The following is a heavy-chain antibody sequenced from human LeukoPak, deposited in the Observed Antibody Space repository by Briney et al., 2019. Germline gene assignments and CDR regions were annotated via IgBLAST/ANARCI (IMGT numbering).Heavy chain of an antibody. CDR3: ARDDLGDYGTTFDY. Sequence: ASVKVSCKASGYTFTNYTINWVRLAPGQGLEWMGRINPNGGGTNYQGRVTMTRDTSISTAYMEVSRLKSDDTAVYYCARDDLGDYGTTFDYWGQGALVTVSS. CDR1: GYTFTNYT. V-gene: IGHV1-2*06. D-gene: IGHD4-17*01. CDR2: INPNGGGT. J-gene: IGHJ4*02.